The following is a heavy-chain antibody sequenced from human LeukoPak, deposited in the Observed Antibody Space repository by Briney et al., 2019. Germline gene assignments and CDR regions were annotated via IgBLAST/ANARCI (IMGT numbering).Heavy chain of an antibody. D-gene: IGHD3-22*01. CDR1: GFTFSNYN. J-gene: IGHJ4*02. Sequence: AGGSLRLSCAASGFTFSNYNMNWVRQAPGKGLEWVSYISGSSSTIYYADSVKGRFTISRDNAKNSLYLQMNSLRDEDTAVYYCARDDSSGYPFDYWGQGTLVTVSS. CDR2: ISGSSSTI. CDR3: ARDDSSGYPFDY. V-gene: IGHV3-48*02.